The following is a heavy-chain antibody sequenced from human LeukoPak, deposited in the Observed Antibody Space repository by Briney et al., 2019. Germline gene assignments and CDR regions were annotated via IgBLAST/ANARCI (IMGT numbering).Heavy chain of an antibody. CDR2: LYTSGNT. CDR3: ARDYYDSSGSINWFDP. D-gene: IGHD3-22*01. V-gene: IGHV4-61*02. CDR1: GDSISSSIYY. J-gene: IGHJ5*02. Sequence: PSETLSLTCTVSGDSISSSIYYWSWIRQPAGKGLEWIGRLYTSGNTRYNPSLKSRVTISKDTSKNQFSLELKSVTAADTAVYYCARDYYDSSGSINWFDPWGQGILVTVSS.